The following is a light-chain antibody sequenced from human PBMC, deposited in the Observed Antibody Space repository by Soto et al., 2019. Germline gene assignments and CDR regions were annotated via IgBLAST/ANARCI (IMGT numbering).Light chain of an antibody. CDR3: HYPNGRPPTT. CDR2: HTS. V-gene: IGKV3-11*01. CDR1: QGVYSS. J-gene: IGKJ5*01. Sequence: EGVMTQAAAALSMSKGERATLSCRTSQGVYSSIAWYQQKTGQAPRLLIYHTSTRAINIPPRFSGGGSGTDFTLTISSLDPEDFAPYYCHYPNGRPPTTLGHGTRLDSK.